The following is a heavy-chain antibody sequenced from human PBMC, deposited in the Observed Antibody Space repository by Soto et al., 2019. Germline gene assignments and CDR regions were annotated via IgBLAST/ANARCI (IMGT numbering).Heavy chain of an antibody. V-gene: IGHV1-18*04. CDR2: VSPYNGNA. D-gene: IGHD2-8*01. CDR1: GHTFSNYS. CDR3: AGAISLIMAAPAY. Sequence: ASVKVSCKASGHTFSNYSISWVRQAPGQGLEWMGWVSPYNGNANYTEKFQGRVSMTTDTSTTTAYMELTSLTSDDAAIYYCAGAISLIMAAPAYWGQGTLVTVSS. J-gene: IGHJ4*02.